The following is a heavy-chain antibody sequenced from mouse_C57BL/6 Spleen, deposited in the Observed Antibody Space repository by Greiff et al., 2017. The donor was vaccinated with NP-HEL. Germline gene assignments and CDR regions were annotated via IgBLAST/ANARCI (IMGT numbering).Heavy chain of an antibody. V-gene: IGHV5-4*01. CDR3: ARDGLDYSWFAY. Sequence: EVQLMESGGGLVKPGGSLKLSCAASGFTFSSYAMSWVRQTPEKRLEWVATISDGGSYTYYPDNVKGRFTIYRDNAKNNLYLQMSHLKAEDTAMDYCARDGLDYSWFAYWGQGTLVTVSA. CDR2: ISDGGSYT. J-gene: IGHJ3*01. CDR1: GFTFSSYA. D-gene: IGHD1-1*02.